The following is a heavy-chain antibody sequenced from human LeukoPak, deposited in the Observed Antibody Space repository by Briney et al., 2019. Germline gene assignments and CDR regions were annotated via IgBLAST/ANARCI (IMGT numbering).Heavy chain of an antibody. V-gene: IGHV3-21*01. J-gene: IGHJ4*02. CDR3: ARDSFAGYDSSGYSSYDY. CDR2: ISSYSTYI. Sequence: GGSLRLSCAASGFTFSSYAMSWVRQAPGKGLEWVSFISSYSTYIYYADSLKGRFTISRDNAKNSLYLQMNSLRAEDTAVYYCARDSFAGYDSSGYSSYDYWGQGTLVTVSS. CDR1: GFTFSSYA. D-gene: IGHD3-22*01.